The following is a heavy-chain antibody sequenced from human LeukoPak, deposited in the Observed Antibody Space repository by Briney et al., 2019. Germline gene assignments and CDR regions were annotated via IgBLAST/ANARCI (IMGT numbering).Heavy chain of an antibody. CDR2: ISWNSGSI. J-gene: IGHJ4*02. V-gene: IGHV3-9*01. Sequence: TGGSLRLSCAASGFTFDDYAMHWVRQAPGKGLEWVSGISWNSGSIGYADSVKGRFTISRDNAKNSLYLQMDSLRVEDTAVYYCANHFACGSTSCPPFDSWGQGTLVTVSS. D-gene: IGHD2-2*01. CDR3: ANHFACGSTSCPPFDS. CDR1: GFTFDDYA.